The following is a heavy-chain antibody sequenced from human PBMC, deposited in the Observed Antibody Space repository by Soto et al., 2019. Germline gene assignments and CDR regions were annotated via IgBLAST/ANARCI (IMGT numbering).Heavy chain of an antibody. J-gene: IGHJ4*02. V-gene: IGHV5-10-1*01. CDR2: IDPTDSYT. Sequence: KGLECMGRIDPTDSYTDYGPSFEGHVTMSVDRSINTAYLEWSSLKASDSAMYYCVKAVFSGYYYVPFDYWGQGTLVTVSS. D-gene: IGHD3-22*01. CDR3: VKAVFSGYYYVPFDY.